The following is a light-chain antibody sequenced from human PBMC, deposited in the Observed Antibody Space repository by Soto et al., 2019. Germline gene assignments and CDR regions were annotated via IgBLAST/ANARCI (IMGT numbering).Light chain of an antibody. Sequence: QSVLTQPPSVSGAPGQRVSISCTGSSSNIGAGYDVHWYQHLPGTAPKLLIYANNNRPSGVPDRFSGSKSGTSASLAITGLQAEDEADYYCHSYDSSRSALYVYGTGTKGTVL. CDR1: SSNIGAGYD. J-gene: IGLJ1*01. CDR3: HSYDSSRSALYV. CDR2: ANN. V-gene: IGLV1-40*01.